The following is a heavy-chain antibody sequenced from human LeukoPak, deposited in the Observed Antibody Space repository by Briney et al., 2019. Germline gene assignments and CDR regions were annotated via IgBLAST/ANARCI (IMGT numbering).Heavy chain of an antibody. J-gene: IGHJ4*02. Sequence: ASVKVSCKASGYTFTSYYMHWVRQAPGQGLEWMGIINPSGGTTRHAQRFQGRVTMTRDTSTSTVYMEPSSLRSEDTAVYYCARTRGYSDYELDYWGQGTLVTVSS. D-gene: IGHD5-12*01. V-gene: IGHV1-46*01. CDR3: ARTRGYSDYELDY. CDR1: GYTFTSYY. CDR2: INPSGGTT.